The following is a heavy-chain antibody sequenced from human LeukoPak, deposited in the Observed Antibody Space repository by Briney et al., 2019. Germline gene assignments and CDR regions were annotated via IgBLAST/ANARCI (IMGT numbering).Heavy chain of an antibody. CDR2: INPNSGGT. J-gene: IGHJ6*03. D-gene: IGHD3-10*01. V-gene: IGHV1-2*02. CDR1: GYTFTGYY. Sequence: ASVKVSCKASGYTFTGYYMHWVRQAPGQGLGWMGWINPNSGGTNYAQKFQGRVTMTRDTSISTAYMELSRLRSDDTAVYYCARAVRGSGSYYKSPLGPYYYYMDVWGKGTTVTVSS. CDR3: ARAVRGSGSYYKSPLGPYYYYMDV.